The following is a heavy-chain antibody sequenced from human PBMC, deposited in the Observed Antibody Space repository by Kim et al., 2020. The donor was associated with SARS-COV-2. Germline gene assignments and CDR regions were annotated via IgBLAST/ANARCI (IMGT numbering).Heavy chain of an antibody. D-gene: IGHD6-19*01. V-gene: IGHV3-48*03. CDR3: TRAPWTSGGFTFDH. Sequence: GGSLRLSCAASGFTFNTYEMNWVRQAPGKGLEWVSYISSAARTVYYADSVEGRLTISRDNAKSSLYLQMNSLRIEDTAIYYCTRAPWTSGGFTFDHWGQGALVTVSS. J-gene: IGHJ4*02. CDR1: GFTFNTYE. CDR2: ISSAARTV.